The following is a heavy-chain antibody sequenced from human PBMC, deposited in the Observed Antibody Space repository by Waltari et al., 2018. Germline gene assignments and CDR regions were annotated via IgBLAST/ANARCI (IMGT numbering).Heavy chain of an antibody. CDR3: VKEAPARGDWYLDL. V-gene: IGHV3-74*03. CDR1: GSSFSTDW. D-gene: IGHD2-2*01. J-gene: IGHJ2*01. CDR2: ITNDGSGT. Sequence: EVQLVESGGGLVQPGGSLRLSCAAPGSSFSTDWLHWVRQVPGEGLEWVARITNDGSGTMYTDSVKGRFTISRDNAKNTLFLEMNSLRVEDTAVYYCVKEAPARGDWYLDLWGRGTLLAVSS.